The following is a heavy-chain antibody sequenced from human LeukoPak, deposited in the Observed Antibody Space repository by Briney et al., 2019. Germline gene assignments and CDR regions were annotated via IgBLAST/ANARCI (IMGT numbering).Heavy chain of an antibody. CDR3: ARVEGLY. D-gene: IGHD3-3*01. CDR2: ISYDGSNK. Sequence: PGRTLRLSCAASGFTFSSYVMHWVRQAPGKGLEWVAEISYDGSNKHYADSVKGRFTISRDNSKNTLYLQMNSLRAEDTAVYYCARVEGLYWGQGTLVTVSS. V-gene: IGHV3-30-3*01. CDR1: GFTFSSYV. J-gene: IGHJ4*02.